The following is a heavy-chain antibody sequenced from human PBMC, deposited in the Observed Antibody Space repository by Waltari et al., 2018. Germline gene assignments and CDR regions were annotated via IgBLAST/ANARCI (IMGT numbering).Heavy chain of an antibody. D-gene: IGHD3-9*01. CDR2: KKNDGSEK. J-gene: IGHJ6*02. V-gene: IGHV3-7*01. CDR3: ARKAHWFYYAMDL. CDR1: GFTFRSCW. Sequence: EEQLVESGGGLVQPGGSLRLSCEASGFTFRSCWVNWVRQSPGKGREWVGKKKNDGSEKYYMDSVKGRFTISRDNAKNSLYLQMNSLRGDDTAVYYCARKAHWFYYAMDLWGQGTTVTVSS.